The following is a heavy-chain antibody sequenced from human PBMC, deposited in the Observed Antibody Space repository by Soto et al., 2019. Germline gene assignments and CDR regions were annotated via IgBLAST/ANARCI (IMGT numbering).Heavy chain of an antibody. CDR2: IYYSGST. CDR1: GGTICIYY. J-gene: IGHJ4*02. D-gene: IGHD3-10*01. V-gene: IGHV4-59*01. Sequence: SETLSLTCTVSGGTICIYYWSWIRQPPGKGLEWIGYIYYSGSTNYNPSLKSRVTISVDTSKNQFSLKLSSVTAADTAVYYCARDGGTMVRGVFFDYWGQGTLVTVSS. CDR3: ARDGGTMVRGVFFDY.